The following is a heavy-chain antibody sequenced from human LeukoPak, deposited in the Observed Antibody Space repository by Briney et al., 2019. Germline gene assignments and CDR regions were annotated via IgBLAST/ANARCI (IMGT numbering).Heavy chain of an antibody. D-gene: IGHD3-10*01. CDR2: IYYSGST. Sequence: SETLPLTCTVSGGSISSYYWSWIRQPPGKGLEWIGYIYYSGSTNYNPSLKSRVTISVDTSKNQFSLKLSSVTAADTAVYYCARDVYNYYGSGSYRGSAFDIWGQGTMVTVSS. J-gene: IGHJ3*02. CDR3: ARDVYNYYGSGSYRGSAFDI. V-gene: IGHV4-59*01. CDR1: GGSISSYY.